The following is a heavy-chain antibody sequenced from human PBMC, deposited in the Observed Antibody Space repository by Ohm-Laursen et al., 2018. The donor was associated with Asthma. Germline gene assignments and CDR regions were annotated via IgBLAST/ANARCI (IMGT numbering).Heavy chain of an antibody. CDR1: GFIFSAYG. D-gene: IGHD2-15*01. Sequence: SLRLSCTASGFIFSAYGVHWVRQAPGKGLEWVAVISFDGSIKVYADSVKGRFTISKDNSKNTVSLQMDGLRADDTAVYYCARDGAVGYCSGSNCFTYNWFDPWGPGTLVTVSS. V-gene: IGHV3-30*03. J-gene: IGHJ5*02. CDR3: ARDGAVGYCSGSNCFTYNWFDP. CDR2: ISFDGSIK.